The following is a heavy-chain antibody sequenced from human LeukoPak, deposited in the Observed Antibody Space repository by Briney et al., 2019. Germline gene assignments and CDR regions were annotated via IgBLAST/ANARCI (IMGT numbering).Heavy chain of an antibody. J-gene: IGHJ4*02. Sequence: GGSLRLSCAASGFTFSSYGMHWVRQAPGKGLEWVGGIKFDGIQEFYADSVKGRFTVSKDTSKNTLHLQMDSLRAEDTAVYYCASGSLGHYYDSSGYEYWGQGTLVTVSS. CDR3: ASGSLGHYYDSSGYEY. D-gene: IGHD3-22*01. CDR2: IKFDGIQE. CDR1: GFTFSSYG. V-gene: IGHV3-30*03.